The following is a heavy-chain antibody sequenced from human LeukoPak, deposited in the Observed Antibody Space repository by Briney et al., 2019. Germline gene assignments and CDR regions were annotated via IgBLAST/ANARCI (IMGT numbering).Heavy chain of an antibody. Sequence: PGGSLRLSCAASGFTFSNAWMSWVRQAPGKGLEWVSAISGSGGSTYYADSVKGRFTISRDNSKNTLYLQMNSLRAEDTAVYYCAKDLSGWFYFDYWGQGTLVTVSS. CDR3: AKDLSGWFYFDY. CDR1: GFTFSNAW. CDR2: ISGSGGST. D-gene: IGHD6-19*01. J-gene: IGHJ4*02. V-gene: IGHV3-23*01.